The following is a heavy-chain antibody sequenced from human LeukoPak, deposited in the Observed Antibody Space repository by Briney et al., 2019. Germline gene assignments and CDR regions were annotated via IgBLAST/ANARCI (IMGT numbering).Heavy chain of an antibody. V-gene: IGHV3-30*18. CDR1: GFTFSSYG. Sequence: GGSLRLSCAASGFTFSSYGMHWVRQAPGKGLEWVAVISYNGSNKYYADSVKGRFTISRGNSKNTLYLQMNSLRAEDTAVYYCAKALYYYDSSGYYYLDYWGQGTLVTVSS. D-gene: IGHD3-22*01. CDR2: ISYNGSNK. J-gene: IGHJ4*02. CDR3: AKALYYYDSSGYYYLDY.